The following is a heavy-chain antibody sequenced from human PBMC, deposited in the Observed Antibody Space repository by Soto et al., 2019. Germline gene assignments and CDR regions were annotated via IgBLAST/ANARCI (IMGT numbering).Heavy chain of an antibody. Sequence: GGSLRLSCTASGFTFGDYAMSWFRQAPGKGLEWVGFIRSKAYGGTTEYAASVKGRFTISRDDSKSIAYLQMNSLKTEDTAVYYCTRALPDYYGSGSYYKNPRYYYYYMDVWGKGTTVTVSS. D-gene: IGHD3-10*01. CDR3: TRALPDYYGSGSYYKNPRYYYYYMDV. V-gene: IGHV3-49*03. CDR1: GFTFGDYA. CDR2: IRSKAYGGTT. J-gene: IGHJ6*03.